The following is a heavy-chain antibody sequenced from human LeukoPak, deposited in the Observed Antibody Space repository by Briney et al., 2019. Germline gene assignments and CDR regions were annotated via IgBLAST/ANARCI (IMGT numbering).Heavy chain of an antibody. V-gene: IGHV1-24*01. D-gene: IGHD3-22*01. CDR3: ATVAYPSGYYYYYYGMDV. CDR2: FDPEDGET. J-gene: IGHJ6*02. CDR1: GYTLTELS. Sequence: ASVKVSCKVSGYTLTELSMHWVRQAPGKGLEWMGGFDPEDGETIYAQKFQGRVTMTEDTSTDTAYMELSSLRSEDTAVYYCATVAYPSGYYYYYYGMDVWGQGTTVTVSS.